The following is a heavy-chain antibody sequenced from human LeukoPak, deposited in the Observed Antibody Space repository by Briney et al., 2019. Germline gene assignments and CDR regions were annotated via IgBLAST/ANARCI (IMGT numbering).Heavy chain of an antibody. Sequence: GGSLRLSCAASGFTFSSYYMGWVRQAPGTGLEWMANIKEDGSQKYYVDSVKGRFTISRDNAKSSLYLQMNSLRADDTAVYFCARDPDTDMVNFDFWGRGTLVTVSS. J-gene: IGHJ4*02. D-gene: IGHD5-18*01. CDR2: IKEDGSQK. CDR3: ARDPDTDMVNFDF. V-gene: IGHV3-7*01. CDR1: GFTFSSYY.